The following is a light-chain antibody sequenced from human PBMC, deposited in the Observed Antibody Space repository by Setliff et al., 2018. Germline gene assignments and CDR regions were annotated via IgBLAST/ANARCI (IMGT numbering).Light chain of an antibody. J-gene: IGLJ2*01. CDR3: LSYTSKTTHAL. CDR1: SSDVGGYNY. CDR2: EVS. V-gene: IGLV2-14*01. Sequence: SVLTQPAAVSGSPGQSITISCTGTSSDVGGYNYVSWYQQYPGKAPKLMIYEVSKRPSGVSDRFSGSKSGNTASLAISGLQAEDEADYYCLSYTSKTTHALFGGGTKVTVL.